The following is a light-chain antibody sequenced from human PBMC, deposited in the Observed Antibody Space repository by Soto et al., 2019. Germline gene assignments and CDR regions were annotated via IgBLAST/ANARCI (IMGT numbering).Light chain of an antibody. CDR2: DTS. CDR3: QQYNIWRSIS. Sequence: VMTQSQANMSVSPGERATLSFSGSQSISNKLAWYQHKPGQAPRLLIYDTSTRVAGIPARFTGSGSGTDFTLTISSLQSEDFAVYYCQQYNIWRSISFGQGTRLEIK. J-gene: IGKJ5*01. CDR1: QSISNK. V-gene: IGKV3-15*01.